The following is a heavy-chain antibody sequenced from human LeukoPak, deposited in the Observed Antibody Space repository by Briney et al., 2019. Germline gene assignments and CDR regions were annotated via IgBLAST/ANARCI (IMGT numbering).Heavy chain of an antibody. J-gene: IGHJ4*02. CDR3: SAYYNGRGDY. CDR2: SISRSEGVTT. V-gene: IGHV3-15*01. D-gene: IGHD3-10*01. Sequence: AGGSLRLSCAASGVTFSNAWMTWVRQAPGRGLEWVGRSISRSEGVTTEYAAPVKGRFTTSRDDSRNTVYLQMNSLKIEDTAVYYCSAYYNGRGDYWGQGTLVTVSS. CDR1: GVTFSNAW.